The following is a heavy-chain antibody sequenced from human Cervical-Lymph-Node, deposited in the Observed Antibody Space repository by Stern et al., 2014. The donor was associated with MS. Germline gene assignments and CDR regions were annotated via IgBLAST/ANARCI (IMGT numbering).Heavy chain of an antibody. J-gene: IGHJ6*02. CDR2: INPHSGGT. D-gene: IGHD3-3*01. CDR3: ARDQRGITIFGVVTDYYYLGMDV. CDR1: GYIFTGYY. Sequence: EQLVESGAEVKKPGASVKVSCKTSGYIFTGYYIHWVRQAPGQGLEGMEWINPHSGGTKCAQKLQGRVTMSRDTSISTAYVELSSLTSDDTAVYYCARDQRGITIFGVVTDYYYLGMDVWGQGTTVTVSS. V-gene: IGHV1-2*02.